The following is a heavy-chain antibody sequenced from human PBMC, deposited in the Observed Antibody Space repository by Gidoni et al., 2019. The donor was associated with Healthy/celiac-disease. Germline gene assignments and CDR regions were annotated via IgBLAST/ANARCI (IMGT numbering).Heavy chain of an antibody. Sequence: QVQLQESGPGLVKPSQTLSLTCTVSGGSISSGDYYWSWIRQPPGKGLEWIGYIYYSGSTYYNPSLKSRVTISVDTSKNQFSLKLSSVTAADTAVYYCARGRHERQPHYYGSGSHIDYWGQGTLVTVSS. CDR2: IYYSGST. V-gene: IGHV4-30-4*01. CDR3: ARGRHERQPHYYGSGSHIDY. J-gene: IGHJ4*02. CDR1: GGSISSGDYY. D-gene: IGHD3-10*01.